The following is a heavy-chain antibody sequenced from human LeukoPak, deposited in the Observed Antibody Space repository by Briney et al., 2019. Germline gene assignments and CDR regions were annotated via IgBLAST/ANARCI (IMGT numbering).Heavy chain of an antibody. CDR3: ARTVQILRFLEWSRKSYYYYGMDV. V-gene: IGHV4-34*01. D-gene: IGHD3-3*01. CDR1: GGSFSGYH. J-gene: IGHJ6*02. Sequence: PSDTLSLTCAVSGGSFSGYHWTWIRQPPGNRLEWIGEINHSGSTDYNPSLKSRVTISVDTSKNQFSLKLSSVTAADTAVYYCARTVQILRFLEWSRKSYYYYGMDVWGQGTTVTVSS. CDR2: INHSGST.